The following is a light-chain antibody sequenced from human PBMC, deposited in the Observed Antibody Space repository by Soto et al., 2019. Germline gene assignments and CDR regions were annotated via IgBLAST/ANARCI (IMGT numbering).Light chain of an antibody. CDR2: DVS. CDR1: SSDVGGYNY. V-gene: IGLV2-14*03. Sequence: QSALTQPASVSGSPGQSITISCSGTSSDVGGYNYVSWYQQHPGKAPKLVVYDVSNRPSGVSNRFSGSKSGNTASLTISGLQAEDEADYYCSSYTSISTLAFGGGTKLTVL. J-gene: IGLJ2*01. CDR3: SSYTSISTLA.